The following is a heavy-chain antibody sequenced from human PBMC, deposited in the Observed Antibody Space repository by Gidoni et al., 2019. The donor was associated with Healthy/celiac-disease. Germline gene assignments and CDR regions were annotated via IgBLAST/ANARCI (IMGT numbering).Heavy chain of an antibody. Sequence: EVQLVESGGGVVRPGGSLRLSCAASGFPFADYGMSWARQAPGQGLEVFSGINWNGGSTGYADSVKGRFTISRDNAKNSLYLQMNSLRAEDTALYYCARAKPVVVVTPYYYYGMDVWGQGTTVTVSS. D-gene: IGHD3-22*01. CDR3: ARAKPVVVVTPYYYYGMDV. CDR2: INWNGGST. V-gene: IGHV3-20*04. J-gene: IGHJ6*02. CDR1: GFPFADYG.